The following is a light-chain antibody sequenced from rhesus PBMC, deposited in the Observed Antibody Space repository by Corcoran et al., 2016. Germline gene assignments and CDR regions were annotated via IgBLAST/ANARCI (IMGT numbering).Light chain of an antibody. Sequence: EIVMTQSPATLSLSPGERATLSCRASQSVSSYVAWYQQKPEQAPWLLIYGASSRASGIPDSVSGSGSGTDFTLIISSLEPEDVGVYYCQQYNNWNSFGQGTKVKIK. CDR2: GAS. V-gene: IGKV3S9*01. CDR3: QQYNNWNS. CDR1: QSVSSY. J-gene: IGKJ2*01.